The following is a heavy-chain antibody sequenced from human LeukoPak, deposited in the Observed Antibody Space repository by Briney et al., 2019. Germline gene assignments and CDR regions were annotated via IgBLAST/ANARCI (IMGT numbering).Heavy chain of an antibody. J-gene: IGHJ3*02. CDR3: ARVEGGSYKTFYI. CDR1: GGSISSGGYY. CDR2: IYYSGST. D-gene: IGHD3-16*01. Sequence: PSETLSLTCTVSGGSISSGGYYWSWIRQHPGKGLEWIGYIYYSGSTYYHPSLKSRVTISVDTSKNQFSLKLSSVTAADTAVYYGARVEGGSYKTFYIWGQGTMVTVSS. V-gene: IGHV4-31*03.